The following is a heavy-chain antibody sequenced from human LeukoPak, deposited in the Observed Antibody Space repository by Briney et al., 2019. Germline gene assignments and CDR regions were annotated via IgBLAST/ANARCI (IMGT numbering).Heavy chain of an antibody. CDR3: ARYDILRSVDY. J-gene: IGHJ4*02. D-gene: IGHD3-9*01. Sequence: SSETLSLTCTVSGASISSNYWSWIRQPPGKGLEWIGYIYYSGSASSHPSLKSRVTISVDTSKNQFSLKLSSVTAADTAVYYCARYDILRSVDYWGQGTLVTVSS. CDR2: IYYSGSA. CDR1: GASISSNY. V-gene: IGHV4-59*08.